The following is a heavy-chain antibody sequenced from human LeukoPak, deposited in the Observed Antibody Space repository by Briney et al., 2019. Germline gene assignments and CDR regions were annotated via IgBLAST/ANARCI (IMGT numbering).Heavy chain of an antibody. V-gene: IGHV3-48*03. J-gene: IGHJ6*03. CDR2: IYATGSSK. Sequence: PGGSLRLSCTGSGLTFSSYEMNWVRQAPGKGLEWVSYIYATGSSKYYADSVKGRFTISRDNAKNSLYLQMNSLRAEDTAVYYCARSVVVPTASYMDVWGKGTTVTISS. CDR1: GLTFSSYE. CDR3: ARSVVVPTASYMDV. D-gene: IGHD2-2*01.